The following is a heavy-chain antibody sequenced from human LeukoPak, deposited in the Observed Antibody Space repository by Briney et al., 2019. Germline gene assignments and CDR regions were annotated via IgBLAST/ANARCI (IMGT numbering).Heavy chain of an antibody. CDR2: ISSSGSTI. V-gene: IGHV3-48*03. Sequence: GGSLRLSCAVSGFTFSSYEMNWVRQAPGKGLEWVSYISSSGSTICYADSVKGRFTISRDNAKNSLYLQMNSLRAEDTAVYYCARDGYEGRDYWGQGTLVTVSS. D-gene: IGHD5-18*01. CDR1: GFTFSSYE. J-gene: IGHJ4*02. CDR3: ARDGYEGRDY.